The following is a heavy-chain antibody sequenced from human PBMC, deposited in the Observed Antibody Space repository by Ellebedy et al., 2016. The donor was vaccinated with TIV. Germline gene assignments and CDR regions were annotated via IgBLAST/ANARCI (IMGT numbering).Heavy chain of an antibody. Sequence: GGSLRLSCAASGFTLTTYAMSWVRQAPGKGLEWVSSISATGGSTYYADSVKGRFTISRDISKNTLYLQMNSLRAEGTAMYYCAKTRQTNPVAPHYFDYWGQGTLVPVSS. CDR2: ISATGGST. J-gene: IGHJ4*02. CDR3: AKTRQTNPVAPHYFDY. CDR1: GFTLTTYA. V-gene: IGHV3-23*01.